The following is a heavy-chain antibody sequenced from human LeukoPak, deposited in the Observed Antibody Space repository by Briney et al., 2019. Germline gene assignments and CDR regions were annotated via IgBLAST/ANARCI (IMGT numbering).Heavy chain of an antibody. CDR1: GGSISSSSYY. D-gene: IGHD1-26*01. CDR2: IYYSGST. J-gene: IGHJ4*02. V-gene: IGHV4-39*01. CDR3: ARLVGATDTHFDY. Sequence: PSETLSLTCTVSGGSISSSSYYWGWIRQPPGKGLEWIGSIYYSGSTYYNPSLKSRVTISVDTSKNQFSLKLSSVTAADTAVYYCARLVGATDTHFDYWGQGTLVTV.